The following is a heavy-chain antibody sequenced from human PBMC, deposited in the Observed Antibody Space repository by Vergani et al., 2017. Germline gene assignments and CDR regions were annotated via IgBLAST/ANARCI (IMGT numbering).Heavy chain of an antibody. D-gene: IGHD3-22*01. V-gene: IGHV1-24*01. CDR1: GYSLIELT. CDR2: FNPEHGEV. Sequence: QVQLVQSGSEVRKPGASVKVSCQVSGYSLIELTIHWVRQAPEKGLEWMGGFNPEHGEVNYAHHIQGRVTITEDRTTDTAYMELSSLRPENTALYYCAIVTEYYDSSGYYLDYWGQGTLVTVSS. J-gene: IGHJ4*02. CDR3: AIVTEYYDSSGYYLDY.